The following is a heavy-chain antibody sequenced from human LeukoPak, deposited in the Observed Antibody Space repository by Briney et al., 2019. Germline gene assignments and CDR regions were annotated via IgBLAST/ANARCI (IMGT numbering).Heavy chain of an antibody. J-gene: IGHJ4*02. CDR3: ARFGTSSSRFFDQ. CDR2: IHYSGTT. Sequence: PSETLSLTCTVSGGSISSYYWSWIRQPPGKGLEWIGYIHYSGTTNYYPSLKSRVTIALDTSKNQFSLKLNSVTAADTAVYYCARFGTSSSRFFDQWGQGTLVTVSS. V-gene: IGHV4-59*01. CDR1: GGSISSYY. D-gene: IGHD6-6*01.